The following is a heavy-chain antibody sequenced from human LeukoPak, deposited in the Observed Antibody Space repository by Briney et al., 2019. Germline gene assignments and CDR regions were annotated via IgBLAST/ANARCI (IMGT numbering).Heavy chain of an antibody. Sequence: GGSLRLSCAACGFTFSSYSMNWVRQAPGKGLEWVSYISSSSVTIYYADSVKGRFTISRDNATNSLYLQMNSLRDEATAVYYCARVYGSGSPPDYWGQGTLVTVSS. CDR1: GFTFSSYS. D-gene: IGHD3-10*01. J-gene: IGHJ4*02. CDR2: ISSSSVTI. V-gene: IGHV3-48*02. CDR3: ARVYGSGSPPDY.